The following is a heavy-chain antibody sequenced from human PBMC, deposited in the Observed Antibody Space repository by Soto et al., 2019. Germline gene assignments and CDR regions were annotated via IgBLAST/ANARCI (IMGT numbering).Heavy chain of an antibody. CDR2: ISWNSGSI. J-gene: IGHJ6*03. CDR1: GFTFDDYA. CDR3: AKATDYYMDV. Sequence: GGSLRLSCAASGFTFDDYAMHWVRQAPGKGLEWVSGISWNSGSIGYADSVKGRFTISRDNAKNSLYLQMNSLRAEDTALYYCAKATDYYMDVWGKGTTVTVSS. V-gene: IGHV3-9*01.